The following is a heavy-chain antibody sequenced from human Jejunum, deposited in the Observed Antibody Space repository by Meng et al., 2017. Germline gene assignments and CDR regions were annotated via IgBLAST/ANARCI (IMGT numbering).Heavy chain of an antibody. CDR2: MYFSGST. Sequence: QGRLQGSGPGVVVPSETLSLPCTISGGSVNSGCYYWSWIRQPPGKGLEWIGYMYFSGSTNYNASLKSRVTISVDTSKKQFSLKLTSVTAADTAVYYCARGHFDKYFDSWGQGTLVTVSS. D-gene: IGHD3-22*01. CDR3: ARGHFDKYFDS. CDR1: GGSVNSGCYY. V-gene: IGHV4-61*01. J-gene: IGHJ4*02.